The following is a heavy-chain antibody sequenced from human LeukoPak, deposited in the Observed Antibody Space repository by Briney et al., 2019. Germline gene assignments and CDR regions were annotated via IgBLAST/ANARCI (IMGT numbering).Heavy chain of an antibody. V-gene: IGHV1-69*05. CDR1: GGTFSSYA. J-gene: IGHJ4*02. CDR3: ARVRDELQLPYYFAY. CDR2: IISVCGTV. Sequence: SVKVSCKASGGTFSSYAIRWVRQAHGQGLEWMGGIISVCGTVSYAEEFQGSVTITTDESTGTAFMELSSVRSEDTAVYYCARVRDELQLPYYFAYWGQGTLVTVSS. D-gene: IGHD5-24*01.